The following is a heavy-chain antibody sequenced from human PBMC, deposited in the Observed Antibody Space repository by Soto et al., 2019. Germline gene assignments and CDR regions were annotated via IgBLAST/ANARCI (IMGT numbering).Heavy chain of an antibody. J-gene: IGHJ4*02. Sequence: SETLSPTWAVAGGSISSGGYSWSWIRQPPGKGLEWIGYIYHSGSTYYNPSLKSRVTISVDRSKNQFSLKLSSVTAADTAVHYCARSQTYYYDSSGYSPFDYWGQGTLVTVSS. CDR1: GGSISSGGYS. CDR3: ARSQTYYYDSSGYSPFDY. D-gene: IGHD3-22*01. CDR2: IYHSGST. V-gene: IGHV4-30-2*01.